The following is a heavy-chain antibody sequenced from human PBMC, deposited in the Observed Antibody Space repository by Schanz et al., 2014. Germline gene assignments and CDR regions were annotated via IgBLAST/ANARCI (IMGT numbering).Heavy chain of an antibody. V-gene: IGHV3-48*04. CDR2: ISGSSRTI. Sequence: EVQLVESWGGLIQPGGSLRLSCAASGFGFSSYSMNWVRQAPGKGLEWVSYISGSSRTIYYADSMKGRFTISRDNSKNSLYLQMNSLRAEDTAVYYCAKGRFGELSAFDIWGQGTMVTVSS. CDR1: GFGFSSYS. CDR3: AKGRFGELSAFDI. D-gene: IGHD3-10*01. J-gene: IGHJ3*02.